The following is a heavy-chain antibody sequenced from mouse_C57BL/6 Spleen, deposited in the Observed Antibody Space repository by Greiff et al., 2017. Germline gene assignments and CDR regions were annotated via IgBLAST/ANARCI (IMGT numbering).Heavy chain of an antibody. Sequence: VQLQQPGAELVMPGASVKLSCKASGYTFTSYWMHWVKQRPGQGLEWIGEIDPSDSYTNYNQQFKGKSTLTVDKSSSTAYMQLISLTSEDSAVYYCSRSPAYYSNYVEAMDYWGQGTSVTVSS. CDR2: IDPSDSYT. CDR3: SRSPAYYSNYVEAMDY. V-gene: IGHV1-69*01. J-gene: IGHJ4*01. D-gene: IGHD2-5*01. CDR1: GYTFTSYW.